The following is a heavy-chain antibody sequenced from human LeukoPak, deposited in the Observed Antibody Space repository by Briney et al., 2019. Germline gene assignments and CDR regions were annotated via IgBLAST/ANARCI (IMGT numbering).Heavy chain of an antibody. CDR1: GYTFTSYG. J-gene: IGHJ4*02. CDR2: MSAYNGNT. D-gene: IGHD3-3*01. V-gene: IGHV1-18*01. CDR3: ARDFITIFGVVKYYFDY. Sequence: ASVKVSCKASGYTFTSYGISWVRQAPGQGLEWMGWMSAYNGNTNYAQKLQGRVTMTTDTSTSTAYMELRSLRSDDTAVYYCARDFITIFGVVKYYFDYWGQGTLVTVSS.